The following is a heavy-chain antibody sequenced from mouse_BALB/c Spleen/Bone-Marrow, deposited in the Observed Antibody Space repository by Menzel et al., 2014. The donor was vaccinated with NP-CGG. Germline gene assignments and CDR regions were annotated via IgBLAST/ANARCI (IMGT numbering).Heavy chain of an antibody. CDR2: INPYNGGT. J-gene: IGHJ4*01. D-gene: IGHD2-4*01. CDR3: ARRNDYDGGASTAMDY. Sequence: EVKLQESGPELVKPGASMKISCKASGYSFTGYTMNWVKQSHGKNLEWIGLINPYNGGTNYNQKFKGKATLTVDKSSSTAYMELLSLTSEDPAVYYCARRNDYDGGASTAMDYWGQGTSVTVSS. V-gene: IGHV1-18*01. CDR1: GYSFTGYT.